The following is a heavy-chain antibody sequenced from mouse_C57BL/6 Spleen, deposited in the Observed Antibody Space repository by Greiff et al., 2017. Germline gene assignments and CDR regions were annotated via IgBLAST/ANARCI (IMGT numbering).Heavy chain of an antibody. J-gene: IGHJ1*03. Sequence: VKLVESGPGLVAPSQSLSITCTVSGFSLTSYAISWVRQPPGKGLEWLGVIWTGGGTNYNSALKSRLSISKDNSKSQVFLKMNSLQTDDTARYYCARNRGYGSSYGYFDVWGTGTTVTVSS. D-gene: IGHD1-1*01. CDR3: ARNRGYGSSYGYFDV. CDR1: GFSLTSYA. V-gene: IGHV2-9-1*01. CDR2: IWTGGGT.